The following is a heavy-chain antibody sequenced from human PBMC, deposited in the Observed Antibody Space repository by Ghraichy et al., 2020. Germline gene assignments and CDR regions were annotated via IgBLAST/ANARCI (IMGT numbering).Heavy chain of an antibody. V-gene: IGHV3-74*01. CDR3: ARDLDWILYDY. CDR1: GFTFSTYV. CDR2: ISNDGRIT. D-gene: IGHD3-9*01. J-gene: IGHJ4*02. Sequence: GGSLRLSCAASGFTFSTYVMHWVRQAPGKGLVWVSRISNDGRITSYADSVKGRFTISRDNAKNTLFLQVNSLRAEDTAMYYCARDLDWILYDYWGQGTVGNVYS.